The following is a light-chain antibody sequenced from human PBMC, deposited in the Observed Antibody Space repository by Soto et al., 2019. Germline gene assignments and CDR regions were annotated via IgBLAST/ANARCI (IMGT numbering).Light chain of an antibody. CDR2: FAS. J-gene: IGKJ1*01. Sequence: EIVLTQSPGTLSMSPGDRATLSCRASHSVGSLLAWYQQKPGQAPRLLIYFASNRATGIPPRFSGSGSGTDFTLTIDSLEPEDFALFYCQQRSAWPWTFGQGTKVDIK. CDR3: QQRSAWPWT. CDR1: HSVGSL. V-gene: IGKV3-11*01.